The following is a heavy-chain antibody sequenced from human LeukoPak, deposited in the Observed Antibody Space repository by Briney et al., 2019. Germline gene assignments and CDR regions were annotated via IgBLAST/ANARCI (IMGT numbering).Heavy chain of an antibody. CDR2: IKQDGSEK. CDR3: ARVPVSSSWYSNWFDP. Sequence: GGSLRLSCAASGFTFSSYWMSWVRQAPGKGLEWVANIKQDGSEKYYVDSVKGRFTISRDNAKNSLYLQMNSLRAEDTAVYYCARVPVSSSWYSNWFDPWGQGTLVTVSS. D-gene: IGHD6-13*01. V-gene: IGHV3-7*03. CDR1: GFTFSSYW. J-gene: IGHJ5*02.